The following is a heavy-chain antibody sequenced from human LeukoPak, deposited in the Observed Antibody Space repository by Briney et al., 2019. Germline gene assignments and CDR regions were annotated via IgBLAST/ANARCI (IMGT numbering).Heavy chain of an antibody. D-gene: IGHD3-16*01. CDR3: AKDVWGWVGATEGTDY. J-gene: IGHJ4*02. V-gene: IGHV3-23*01. Sequence: GGSLRLSCAASGSTFSSYAMSWVRQAPGKGLEWVSAISGSGGSTYYADSVKGRFTISRDNSKNTLYLQMNSLRAEDTAVYYCAKDVWGWVGATEGTDYWGQGTLVTVSS. CDR1: GSTFSSYA. CDR2: ISGSGGST.